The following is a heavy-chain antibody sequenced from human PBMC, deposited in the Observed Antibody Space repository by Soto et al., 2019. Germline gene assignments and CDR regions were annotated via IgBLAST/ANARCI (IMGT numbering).Heavy chain of an antibody. CDR2: ISSNGIGT. CDR1: GFTFSSDA. J-gene: IGHJ6*03. D-gene: IGHD6-6*01. Sequence: EVQLVESGGGLAQPGGSLRLSCAASGFTFSSDAMDWVRQAPGKGLEYVSGISSNGIGTYYASSVKGRFTISRDNSRDTVYLHMDSLRSEDMAVYYCARRARADYYYMDVWGKGTTVTVS. V-gene: IGHV3-64*01. CDR3: ARRARADYYYMDV.